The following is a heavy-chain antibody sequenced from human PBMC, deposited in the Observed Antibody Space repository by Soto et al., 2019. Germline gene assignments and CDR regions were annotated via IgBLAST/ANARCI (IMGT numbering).Heavy chain of an antibody. CDR1: GGSFSGYY. J-gene: IGHJ5*02. CDR3: AIMGYYDILTGTFDP. V-gene: IGHV4-34*01. Sequence: QVQLQQWGAGLLKPSETLSLTCAVYGGSFSGYYWSWIRQPPGKGLAWIGEINHSGSTNYNPSLKSRVTISVDTSKNQFSLKLSSVTAADTAVYYCAIMGYYDILTGTFDPWGQGTLVTVPS. D-gene: IGHD3-9*01. CDR2: INHSGST.